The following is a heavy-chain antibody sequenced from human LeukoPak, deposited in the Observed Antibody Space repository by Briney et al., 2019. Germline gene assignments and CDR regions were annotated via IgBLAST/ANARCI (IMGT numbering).Heavy chain of an antibody. CDR1: GYTFTSYD. CDR2: MNPNSGNT. Sequence: ASVTVSCKASGYTFTSYDINWVRQATGQGLEWMGWMNPNSGNTGHAQKFQGRVTMTRNTSISTAYMELSSLRSEDTAVYYCASVPSRTSCCRRGRGDYYYGMDVWGQGTTVTVSS. J-gene: IGHJ6*02. D-gene: IGHD2-2*01. V-gene: IGHV1-8*01. CDR3: ASVPSRTSCCRRGRGDYYYGMDV.